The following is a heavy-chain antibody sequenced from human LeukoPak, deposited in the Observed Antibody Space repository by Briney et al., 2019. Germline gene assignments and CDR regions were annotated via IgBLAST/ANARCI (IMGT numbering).Heavy chain of an antibody. CDR2: IIPIFGTA. Sequence: SVKVSCKASGGTFSSYAISWVRQAPGQGLEWMGGIIPIFGTANYAQKFQGRVTITADESTSTAYMELSSLRSEDTAVYYCARVWELLAAFDIWGQETMVTVSS. CDR1: GGTFSSYA. D-gene: IGHD1-26*01. J-gene: IGHJ3*02. CDR3: ARVWELLAAFDI. V-gene: IGHV1-69*13.